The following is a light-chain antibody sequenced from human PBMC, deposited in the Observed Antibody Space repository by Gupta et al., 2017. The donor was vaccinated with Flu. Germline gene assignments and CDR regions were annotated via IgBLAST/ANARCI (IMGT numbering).Light chain of an antibody. CDR2: QGS. CDR1: QGIRTW. CDR3: QQMNSSWYI. J-gene: IGKJ2*01. V-gene: IGKV1-5*03. Sequence: QMTQSPSSLSASIGDRVTITCRASQGIRTWLAWYQHKPGQTPKLLIYQGSNLQSGVPSRFSGGGSGTDFTLTISSLQPDDSATYYCQQMNSSWYIFGQGTKLEIK.